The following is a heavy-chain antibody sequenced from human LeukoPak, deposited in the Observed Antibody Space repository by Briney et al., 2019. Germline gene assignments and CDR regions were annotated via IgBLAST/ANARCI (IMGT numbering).Heavy chain of an antibody. J-gene: IGHJ6*03. CDR2: ISSSGSTI. D-gene: IGHD5-18*01. V-gene: IGHV3-48*03. CDR3: ARDRVPGYSYGYPPYYYYYMDV. Sequence: GGSLRLSCAASGFTFSSYEMNWVRQAPGKGLKWVSYISSSGSTIYYADSVKGRFSISRDNAKNSLYLQMNSLRAEDTAVYYCARDRVPGYSYGYPPYYYYYMDVWGKGTTVTISS. CDR1: GFTFSSYE.